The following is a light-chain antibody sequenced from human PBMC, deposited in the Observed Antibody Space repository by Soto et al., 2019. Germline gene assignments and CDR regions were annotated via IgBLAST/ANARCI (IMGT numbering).Light chain of an antibody. V-gene: IGKV1-9*01. CDR2: RAS. CDR1: QDISTY. J-gene: IGKJ1*01. Sequence: QLTQSPSFLSASVGDRVTITCRASQDISTYLAWYQQKPGKAPQNLIYRASTLQTGVPSRFSGSGSGTEVTLTIRSLQPEDFAPYYCQELNSYPRTFGQGTKVEIK. CDR3: QELNSYPRT.